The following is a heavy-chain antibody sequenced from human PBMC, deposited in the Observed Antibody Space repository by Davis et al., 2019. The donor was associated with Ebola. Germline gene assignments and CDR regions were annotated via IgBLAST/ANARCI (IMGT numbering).Heavy chain of an antibody. J-gene: IGHJ6*02. V-gene: IGHV1-8*01. CDR1: GYTFTSYD. D-gene: IGHD6-19*01. CDR3: ATFKQWLVQGAYYYGMDV. Sequence: ASVTVSCKASGYTFTSYDINWVRQATGQGLAWMGWMNPNSGNTGYAQKFQGRVTMTRNTYISTAYMELSSLRSEDTAVYYCATFKQWLVQGAYYYGMDVWGQGTTVTVSS. CDR2: MNPNSGNT.